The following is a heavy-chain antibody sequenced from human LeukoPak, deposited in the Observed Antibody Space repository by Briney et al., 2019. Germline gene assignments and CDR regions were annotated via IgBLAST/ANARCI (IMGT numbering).Heavy chain of an antibody. V-gene: IGHV3-30-3*01. Sequence: GGSLRLSCAASGFTFSSYAMHWVRQAPGKGLEWVAVISYDGSNKYYADSVKGRFTISRDNSKNTLYLQMNSLRAEDTAVYYCARPPRRYRLFSWFDPWGQGTLVTVSS. J-gene: IGHJ5*02. CDR1: GFTFSSYA. D-gene: IGHD2-2*01. CDR3: ARPPRRYRLFSWFDP. CDR2: ISYDGSNK.